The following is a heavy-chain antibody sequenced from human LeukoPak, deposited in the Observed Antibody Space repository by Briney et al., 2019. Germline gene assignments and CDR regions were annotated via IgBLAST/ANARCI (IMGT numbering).Heavy chain of an antibody. CDR2: ICGDGACT. D-gene: IGHD5-24*01. J-gene: IGHJ6*02. CDR1: GFTFDDYA. Sequence: GGSLRLSCAASGFTFDDYAMHWVRQAPGKGLEWVSFICGDGACTHYADSVKGRFTVSRDNSRNSLYLQMNSLRHEDTALYYCAKDVGDGYIVAYYYYYTMDVWGQGTTVTVSS. CDR3: AKDVGDGYIVAYYYYYTMDV. V-gene: IGHV3-43*02.